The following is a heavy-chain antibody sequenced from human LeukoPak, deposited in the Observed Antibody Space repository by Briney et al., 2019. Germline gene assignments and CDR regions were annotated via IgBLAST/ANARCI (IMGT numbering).Heavy chain of an antibody. Sequence: SSETLSLTCTVSGGSISSSSYYWGWIRQPPGKGLEWIGSIYYSGSTYYNPSLKSRVTISVDTSKNQFSLKLSSVTAADRAVYYCARLWLRLYYMDVWGKGTTVTVSS. V-gene: IGHV4-39*01. D-gene: IGHD5-12*01. CDR1: GGSISSSSYY. J-gene: IGHJ6*03. CDR2: IYYSGST. CDR3: ARLWLRLYYMDV.